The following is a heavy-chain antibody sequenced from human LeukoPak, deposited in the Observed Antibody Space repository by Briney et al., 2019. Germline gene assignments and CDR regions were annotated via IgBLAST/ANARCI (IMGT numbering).Heavy chain of an antibody. Sequence: GGSLRLSCAASGFTFSSYAMSWVRQAPGKGLEWVSAISGSGGSTYYADSVKGRFTISRDNSKNTLYLQMNSLRAEDTAVYYCAKGTDPSSSWYEGYFDYWGQGTLVTVSS. V-gene: IGHV3-23*01. CDR1: GFTFSSYA. CDR2: ISGSGGST. J-gene: IGHJ4*02. D-gene: IGHD6-13*01. CDR3: AKGTDPSSSWYEGYFDY.